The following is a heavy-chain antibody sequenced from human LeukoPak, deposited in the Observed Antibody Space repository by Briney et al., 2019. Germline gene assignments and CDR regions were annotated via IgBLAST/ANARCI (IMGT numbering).Heavy chain of an antibody. D-gene: IGHD4-17*01. V-gene: IGHV3-7*04. CDR3: ARDRYGDYDY. J-gene: IGHJ4*02. CDR1: GFTFSSYW. CDR2: IKPDGSET. Sequence: GGSLRLSCAASGFTFSSYWMTWVRQAPGEGLEWVANIKPDGSETYFADSVKGRFTLSRDNAKNSLYLQMHSLRAEDTAVYYCARDRYGDYDYWGQGTLVTVSS.